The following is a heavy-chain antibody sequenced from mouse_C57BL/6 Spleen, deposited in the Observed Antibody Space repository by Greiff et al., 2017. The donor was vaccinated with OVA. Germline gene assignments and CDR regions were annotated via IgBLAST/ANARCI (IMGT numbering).Heavy chain of an antibody. Sequence: VQLQQSGPELVKPGASVKIPCKASGYTFTDYNMDWVKQSHGQSLEWIGDINPNNGGTIYNQKFKGKATLTVDKSSSTAYMELRSLTSEDTAVYYGAREDYGSSYGCAMDYWGQGTSVTVSS. D-gene: IGHD1-1*01. CDR3: AREDYGSSYGCAMDY. J-gene: IGHJ4*01. CDR2: INPNNGGT. V-gene: IGHV1-18*01. CDR1: GYTFTDYN.